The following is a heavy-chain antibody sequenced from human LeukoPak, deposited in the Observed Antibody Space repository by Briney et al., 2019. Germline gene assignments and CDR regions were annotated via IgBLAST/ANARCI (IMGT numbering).Heavy chain of an antibody. D-gene: IGHD4-17*01. J-gene: IGHJ5*02. CDR2: IRSKANSYAT. Sequence: GGSLKLSCAASGFTFSGSAMHWVRQASGKGLEWVGRIRSKANSYATAYAASVKGRFTISRDDSKNTAYLQMNSLKTEDTAVYYCTSRTALDYGDYVVNWFDPWGQGTLVTVSS. CDR3: TSRTALDYGDYVVNWFDP. CDR1: GFTFSGSA. V-gene: IGHV3-73*01.